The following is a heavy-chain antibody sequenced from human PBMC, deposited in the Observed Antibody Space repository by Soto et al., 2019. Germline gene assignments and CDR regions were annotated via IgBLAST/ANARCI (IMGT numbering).Heavy chain of an antibody. D-gene: IGHD2-15*01. CDR2: IYSSGST. V-gene: IGHV4-4*07. Sequence: LSLTCTVSGDSIRNYYWSWIRQPAGKGLEWIGRIYSSGSTDYNASLKSRVSMSVDRSNNQFFLRLTSVTAADTAVYYCVRDCSGGGCYSDYGMDVWGQGTTVTVSS. CDR1: GDSIRNYY. J-gene: IGHJ6*02. CDR3: VRDCSGGGCYSDYGMDV.